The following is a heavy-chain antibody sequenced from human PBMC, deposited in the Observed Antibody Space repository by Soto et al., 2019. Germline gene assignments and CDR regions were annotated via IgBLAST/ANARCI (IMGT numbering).Heavy chain of an antibody. J-gene: IGHJ6*02. CDR2: IDPSDSYT. CDR1: GYSFTSYW. D-gene: IGHD3-3*01. CDR3: ARRRIIPHHDLYGMDV. Sequence: GESLKISCKGSGYSFTSYWISWVRQMPGKGLEWMGRIDPSDSYTNYSPSFQGHVTISADKSISTAYLQWSSLKASDTAMYYCARRRIIPHHDLYGMDVRGQGTKVTVSS. V-gene: IGHV5-10-1*01.